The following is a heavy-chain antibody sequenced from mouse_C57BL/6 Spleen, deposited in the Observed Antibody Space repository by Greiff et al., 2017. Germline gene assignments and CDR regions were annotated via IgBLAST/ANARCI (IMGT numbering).Heavy chain of an antibody. CDR2: IYPGDGDP. J-gene: IGHJ3*01. Sequence: VQLQQSGPELVKPGASVKISCKASGYAFSSSWMNWVKQRPGKGLEWIGRIYPGDGDPNYNGKFKGRATLTADKSSSTAYMQLSSLTSEDTAVYLCARGDSNYPFAYWGQGTLVTVSA. D-gene: IGHD2-5*01. V-gene: IGHV1-82*01. CDR3: ARGDSNYPFAY. CDR1: GYAFSSSW.